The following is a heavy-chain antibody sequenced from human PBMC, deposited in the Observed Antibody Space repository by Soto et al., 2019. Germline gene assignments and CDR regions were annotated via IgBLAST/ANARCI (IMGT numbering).Heavy chain of an antibody. CDR2: INHSGST. CDR3: ARAGQRFLEWLPAYYFDY. D-gene: IGHD3-3*01. Sequence: SETLSLTCAVYGGSFSGYYWSWIRQPPGKGLEWIGEINHSGSTNYNPSLKSRVTISVDTSKNQFSLKLSSVTAADTAVYYCARAGQRFLEWLPAYYFDYWGQGTLITVS. CDR1: GGSFSGYY. J-gene: IGHJ4*02. V-gene: IGHV4-34*01.